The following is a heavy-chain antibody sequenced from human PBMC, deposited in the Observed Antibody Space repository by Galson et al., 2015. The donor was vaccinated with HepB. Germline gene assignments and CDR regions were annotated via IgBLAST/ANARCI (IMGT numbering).Heavy chain of an antibody. CDR2: ISGIGYST. V-gene: IGHV3-23*01. J-gene: IGHJ4*02. Sequence: LRLSCAASGFSFSSYAMGWVRQAPGKGLEWASAISGIGYSTYYADSVKGRFTISRDNSKNNLYLQMKSLRAEDTAVYYCAKEGLVTRIVGVITPFDYWGPRTLVTVSS. CDR1: GFSFSSYA. CDR3: AKEGLVTRIVGVITPFDY. D-gene: IGHD3-22*01.